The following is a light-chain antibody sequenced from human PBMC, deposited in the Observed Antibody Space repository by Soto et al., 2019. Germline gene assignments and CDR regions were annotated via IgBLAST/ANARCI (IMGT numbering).Light chain of an antibody. J-gene: IGKJ1*01. Sequence: DIQMTPSPFSLSASVGDRVTITCRASQSISSYLNWYQQKPGKPPKLLIYAAVSLQSGIPSRFSAYGSGTDFTLTISSLQPEDFATYYCQQTYSSPQWTFGQGTKVDIK. CDR1: QSISSY. CDR3: QQTYSSPQWT. V-gene: IGKV1-39*01. CDR2: AAV.